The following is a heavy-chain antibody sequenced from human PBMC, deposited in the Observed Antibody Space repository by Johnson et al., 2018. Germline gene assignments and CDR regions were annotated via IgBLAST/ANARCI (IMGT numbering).Heavy chain of an antibody. CDR1: GFTFSSYS. D-gene: IGHD3-22*01. Sequence: VQLVESGGGLVKPGGSLRLSCAASGFTFSSYSMNWVRQAPGKGLEWVSSFSSSSSYIYYADSVKGRFTISRDNAKNSLYLQMNSLRAEDTAVYYCASRYCDSSGYFAYFQHWGQGTLVTVSS. CDR3: ASRYCDSSGYFAYFQH. V-gene: IGHV3-21*01. J-gene: IGHJ1*01. CDR2: FSSSSSYI.